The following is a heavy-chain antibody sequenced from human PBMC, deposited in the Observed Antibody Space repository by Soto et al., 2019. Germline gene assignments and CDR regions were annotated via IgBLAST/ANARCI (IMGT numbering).Heavy chain of an antibody. J-gene: IGHJ4*02. CDR2: IYPGDSDT. CDR3: ARYSGSYWHYLDF. D-gene: IGHD1-26*01. CDR1: GYSFASHW. V-gene: IGHV5-51*01. Sequence: GESLKISCKGSGYSFASHWVAWVRQMPEKGLEWIGTIYPGDSDTKYSSAFRGHVTISADTSVSTAYLQWRSLEGTDSAIYYCARYSGSYWHYLDFWGQGTLVTVSS.